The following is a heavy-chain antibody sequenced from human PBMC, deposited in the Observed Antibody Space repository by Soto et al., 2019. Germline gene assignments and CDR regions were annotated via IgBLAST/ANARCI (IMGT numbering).Heavy chain of an antibody. CDR3: ARRVQANSAVVQGNWLDP. J-gene: IGHJ5*02. V-gene: IGHV4-59*08. Sequence: QVKLQEAGPRLVKPSETLSLTCSVSGGSISSHSWNWIRQPPGRGPEWIGHVYSSGSTNYNPSLESRVTISVDTSKNQFSLKLTSLTAADTAVYYCARRVQANSAVVQGNWLDPWGQGTLVTVSS. CDR1: GGSISSHS. D-gene: IGHD5-18*01. CDR2: VYSSGST.